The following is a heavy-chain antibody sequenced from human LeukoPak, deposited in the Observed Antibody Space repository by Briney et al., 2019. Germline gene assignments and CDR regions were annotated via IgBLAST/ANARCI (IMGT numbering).Heavy chain of an antibody. CDR1: GLTFSNYA. V-gene: IGHV3-23*01. CDR3: AKRLPVVGDRNRAFDY. Sequence: GGSLSLSCAASGLTFSNYAMNWVRQAPGKGLEWVSVITSGGSTYYADSVKGRFTISRDNSKNTLYLQMNSLRAEDTAVYYCAKRLPVVGDRNRAFDYWGQGTLVTVSS. D-gene: IGHD2-21*02. CDR2: ITSGGST. J-gene: IGHJ4*02.